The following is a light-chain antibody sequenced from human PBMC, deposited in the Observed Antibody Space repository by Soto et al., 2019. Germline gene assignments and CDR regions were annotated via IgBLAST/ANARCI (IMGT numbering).Light chain of an antibody. J-gene: IGKJ5*01. V-gene: IGKV3D-11*02. CDR1: QSINTY. Sequence: EIVLTQSPATLSLSPGEGATLSCRASQSINTYLAWYQQKPGQAPRLLIYDASKRATGIPARFSGIGSGTNFTLTISSLEPEDFAVYYCQQRRSWQVTFGQGTRLEIK. CDR3: QQRRSWQVT. CDR2: DAS.